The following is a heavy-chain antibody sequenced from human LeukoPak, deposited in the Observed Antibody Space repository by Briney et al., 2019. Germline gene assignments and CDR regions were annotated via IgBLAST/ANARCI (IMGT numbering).Heavy chain of an antibody. J-gene: IGHJ4*02. CDR3: ARVKYYYDSSGYYGGFDY. V-gene: IGHV4-61*02. D-gene: IGHD3-22*01. CDR2: IYTSGST. CDR1: GGSISSGGYY. Sequence: PSQTLSLTCTVSGGSISSGGYYWSWIRQPPGKGLEWIGRIYTSGSTNYNPSLKSRVTMSVDTSKNQFSLKLSSVTAADTAVYYCARVKYYYDSSGYYGGFDYWGQGTLVTVSS.